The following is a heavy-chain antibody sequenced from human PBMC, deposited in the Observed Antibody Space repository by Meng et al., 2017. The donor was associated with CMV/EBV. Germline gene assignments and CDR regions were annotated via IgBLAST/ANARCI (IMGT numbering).Heavy chain of an antibody. CDR3: ASGGDGNPPVLDAFDI. D-gene: IGHD1-14*01. CDR1: GGSVSSGSYY. Sequence: SETLSLTCTVSGGSVSSGSYYWSWIRQPPGKGLEWFGYIYYSGSTNYNPSLKSRVTISVDTSKNQFSLKLSSVTAADTAVYYCASGGDGNPPVLDAFDIWGQGTMVTVSS. CDR2: IYYSGST. V-gene: IGHV4-61*01. J-gene: IGHJ3*02.